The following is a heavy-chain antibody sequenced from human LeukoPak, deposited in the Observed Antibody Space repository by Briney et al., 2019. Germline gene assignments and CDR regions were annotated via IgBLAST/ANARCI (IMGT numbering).Heavy chain of an antibody. Sequence: SVKVSCKASGGTFSSYAISWVQQAPGQGLEWMGGIIPIFGTANYAQKFQGRVTITTDESTCTAYMELSSLRSEDTAVYYCARTDIVVVVAARMDAFDIWGQGTMVTVSS. CDR1: GGTFSSYA. V-gene: IGHV1-69*05. J-gene: IGHJ3*02. CDR2: IIPIFGTA. D-gene: IGHD2-15*01. CDR3: ARTDIVVVVAARMDAFDI.